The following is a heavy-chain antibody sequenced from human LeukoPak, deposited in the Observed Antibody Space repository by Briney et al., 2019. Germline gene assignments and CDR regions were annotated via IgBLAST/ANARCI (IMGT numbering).Heavy chain of an antibody. Sequence: SETLSLTCTVSGGSISSGDYYWSWIRQPPGKGLEWIGYIYYSGSAYYNPSLKSRVTISVDTSKNQFSLKLSSVTAADTAVYYCARDQLGTSSYVWGQGTLVTVSS. CDR1: GGSISSGDYY. D-gene: IGHD5-18*01. J-gene: IGHJ4*02. V-gene: IGHV4-30-4*01. CDR2: IYYSGSA. CDR3: ARDQLGTSSYV.